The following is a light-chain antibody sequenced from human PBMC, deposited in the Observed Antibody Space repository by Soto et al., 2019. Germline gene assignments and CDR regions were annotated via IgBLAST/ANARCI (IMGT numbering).Light chain of an antibody. V-gene: IGLV2-23*01. CDR2: EGS. Sequence: QSVLTQPASVSGSPGQSITISCTGTSSDVGSYNLVSWYQQHPGKAPKLMIYEGSKRPSGVSNRFSGSKSGSTASLTISGLQAEDEADYYCCSYAGSSTSLYVFGTGTKVTVL. CDR1: SSDVGSYNL. J-gene: IGLJ1*01. CDR3: CSYAGSSTSLYV.